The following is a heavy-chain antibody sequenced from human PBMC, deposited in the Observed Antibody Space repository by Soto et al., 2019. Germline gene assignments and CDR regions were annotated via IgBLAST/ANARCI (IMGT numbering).Heavy chain of an antibody. CDR3: AKAMSTPSRPRNYFDY. CDR1: GFTFSNYA. CDR2: ISGGGGTT. Sequence: PGGSLRLSCAASGFTFSNYAMSWVRQAPGKGLEWVSVISGGGGTTYYADSVKGRFTISRDNSKNTLYLQMNSLRAEDTALYYCAKAMSTPSRPRNYFDYWGQGTLVIVSS. J-gene: IGHJ4*02. D-gene: IGHD6-6*01. V-gene: IGHV3-23*01.